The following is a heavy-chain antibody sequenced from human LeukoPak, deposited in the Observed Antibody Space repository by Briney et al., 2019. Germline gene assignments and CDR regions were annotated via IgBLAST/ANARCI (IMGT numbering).Heavy chain of an antibody. Sequence: PGGSLRLSCAASGFTFSDYYIDWVRQAPGKGLEWVGRSRNKANSYTTQFAASVKGRFTTSRDGSQNSLYLQMNSLKTEDTAVYYCARVDSYANIFDYWGQGTLVTVSS. J-gene: IGHJ4*02. V-gene: IGHV3-72*01. D-gene: IGHD5-18*01. CDR2: SRNKANSYTT. CDR1: GFTFSDYY. CDR3: ARVDSYANIFDY.